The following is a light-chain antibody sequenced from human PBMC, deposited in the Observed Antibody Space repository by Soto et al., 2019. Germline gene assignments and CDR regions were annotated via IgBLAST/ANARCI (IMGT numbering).Light chain of an antibody. Sequence: DIQLSQSPSFLSASVGDRVTITCRASQGISNYLAWYQRKPGKAPKLLISTASILQSGVPSRFSGSGSGTEFTLTISSLQPEDFATYYCQQLTSYAITFGQGTRLEIK. CDR1: QGISNY. J-gene: IGKJ5*01. V-gene: IGKV1-9*01. CDR3: QQLTSYAIT. CDR2: TAS.